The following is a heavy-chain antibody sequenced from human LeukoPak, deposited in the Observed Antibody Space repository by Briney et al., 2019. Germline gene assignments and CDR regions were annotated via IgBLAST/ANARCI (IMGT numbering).Heavy chain of an antibody. Sequence: SETLSLTCTVSGGSFSTYYWSWIRQPAGKGLEWIGRIYTSGSTNYIPSLKSRVTMSVDTSKNRFSLKLSSVTAADTAVYYCARVNCDSSGYPNYFDYWGQGTLVTVSS. CDR2: IYTSGST. V-gene: IGHV4-4*07. J-gene: IGHJ4*02. D-gene: IGHD3-22*01. CDR1: GGSFSTYY. CDR3: ARVNCDSSGYPNYFDY.